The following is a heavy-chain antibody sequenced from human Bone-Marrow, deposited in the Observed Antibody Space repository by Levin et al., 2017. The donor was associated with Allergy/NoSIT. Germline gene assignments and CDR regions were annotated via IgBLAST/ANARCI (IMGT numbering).Heavy chain of an antibody. CDR2: IHYSGST. Sequence: SETLSLTCTVSSASITNYYWSWIRQPPGKGLEWIGYIHYSGSTNYNSSLKSRVTISVDTSKNQISLKLNSVTAADTAVYYCARLTKDATTGYWYFDLWGRGTLVTVSS. CDR3: ARLTKDATTGYWYFDL. D-gene: IGHD1-14*01. J-gene: IGHJ2*01. CDR1: SASITNYY. V-gene: IGHV4-59*01.